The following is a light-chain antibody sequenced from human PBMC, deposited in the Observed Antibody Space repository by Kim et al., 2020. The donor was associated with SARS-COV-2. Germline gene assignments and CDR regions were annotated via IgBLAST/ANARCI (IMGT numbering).Light chain of an antibody. CDR1: QSVGSN. V-gene: IGKV3-15*01. CDR3: QQYKNWPPLT. CDR2: GAS. Sequence: YPGERATLSCRGSQSVGSNLAWYQQKPGQAPRLLIYGASTRATGIPARFSGSGSGTEFTLTISSLQSEDFVVYYCQQYKNWPPLTFGGGTKVDIK. J-gene: IGKJ4*01.